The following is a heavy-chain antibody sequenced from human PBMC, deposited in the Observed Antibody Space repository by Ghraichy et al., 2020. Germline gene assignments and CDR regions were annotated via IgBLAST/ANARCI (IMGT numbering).Heavy chain of an antibody. V-gene: IGHV4-30-4*01. CDR3: AMDISHVVLQY. CDR2: ISSRGST. CDR1: GGSIAGGDFF. Sequence: SETLSLTCNVSGGSIAGGDFFWNWIRQSPGKGLEWIGYISSRGSTFYNPSLKSRATLSSDKSKNQFSLTLTSVTAADTAIYYCAMDISHVVLQYWGQGTLVTVSS. J-gene: IGHJ4*02. D-gene: IGHD2-2*03.